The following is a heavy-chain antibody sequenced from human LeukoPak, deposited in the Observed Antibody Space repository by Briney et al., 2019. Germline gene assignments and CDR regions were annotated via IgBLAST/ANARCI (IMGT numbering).Heavy chain of an antibody. J-gene: IGHJ4*02. CDR3: ARPETLVHYDILTGYSPFDY. CDR2: IIPIFGTA. D-gene: IGHD3-9*01. V-gene: IGHV1-69*13. Sequence: GASVKVSCKASGGTFSSYAISWVRQAPGQGPEWMGGIIPIFGTANYAQKFQGRVTITADESTSTAYMELSSLRSEDTAVYYCARPETLVHYDILTGYSPFDYWGQGTLVTVSS. CDR1: GGTFSSYA.